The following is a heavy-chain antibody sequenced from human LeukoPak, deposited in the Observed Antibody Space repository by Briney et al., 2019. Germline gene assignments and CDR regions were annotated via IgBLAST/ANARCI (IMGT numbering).Heavy chain of an antibody. J-gene: IGHJ4*02. Sequence: GGSLRLSCAASGFTFSSYSMNWVRQAPGKGLEWVSSISSSSSYIYYADSVKGRFTISRDNAKNSLYLQMNSLRAEDTAVYYCATGGYSYVLLDYWGRGTLVTVSS. V-gene: IGHV3-21*01. D-gene: IGHD5-18*01. CDR3: ATGGYSYVLLDY. CDR2: ISSSSSYI. CDR1: GFTFSSYS.